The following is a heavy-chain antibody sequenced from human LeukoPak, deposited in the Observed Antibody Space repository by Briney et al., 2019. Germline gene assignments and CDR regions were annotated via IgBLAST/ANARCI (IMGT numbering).Heavy chain of an antibody. CDR2: IIPIFGTA. D-gene: IGHD3-22*01. CDR3: ARAGSSGYYLFDY. J-gene: IGHJ4*02. CDR1: GGTFSSYA. Sequence: GASVKVSCKASGGTFSSYAISWVRQAPGQGLEWMGGIIPIFGTANYAQKFQGRVTITADESTSTAYMELSSLRSEDTAVHYCARAGSSGYYLFDYWGQGTLVTVSS. V-gene: IGHV1-69*13.